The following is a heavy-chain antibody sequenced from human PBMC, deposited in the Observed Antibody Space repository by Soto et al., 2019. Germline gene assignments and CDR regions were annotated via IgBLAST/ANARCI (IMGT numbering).Heavy chain of an antibody. D-gene: IGHD6-25*01. J-gene: IGHJ5*02. CDR1: GYTFTDYF. Sequence: QVHLVQSGAEVRMPGASVKVSCKASGYTFTDYFMHWERPAPGQGLEWMGIINPRSGDTGYAQKFQGRVIMTTDTSTSTGYMELSGLTSEDTAIYYCASRNCYNSDCFSNWFDPWGQGTLVTVSS. CDR3: ASRNCYNSDCFSNWFDP. V-gene: IGHV1-46*03. CDR2: INPRSGDT.